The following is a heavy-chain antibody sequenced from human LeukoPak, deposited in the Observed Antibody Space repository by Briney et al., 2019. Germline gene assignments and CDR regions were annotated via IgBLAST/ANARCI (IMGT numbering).Heavy chain of an antibody. CDR1: GYSFTSND. D-gene: IGHD5-18*01. CDR2: MNANTGNT. CDR3: ARVVEGYNYGLDYYYYYMDV. V-gene: IGHV1-8*01. J-gene: IGHJ6*03. Sequence: ASVRVSCKASGYSFTSNDINWVRQATGQGLEWMGWMNANTGNTGYAQKFQGRVTITRNTSTSTVYMGLSSLRSEDTAVYYCARVVEGYNYGLDYYYYYMDVWGKGTTVTVSS.